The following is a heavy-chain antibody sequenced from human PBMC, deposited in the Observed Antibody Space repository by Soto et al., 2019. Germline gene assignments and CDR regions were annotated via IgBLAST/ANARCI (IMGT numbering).Heavy chain of an antibody. D-gene: IGHD3-22*01. J-gene: IGHJ6*02. V-gene: IGHV1-3*01. CDR1: GYTFTSYA. CDR3: ARGEYDSSGYPFYYYYYGMDV. CDR2: INAANGNT. Sequence: GASVKVSCKASGYTFTSYAMHWVRQAPGQRLEWMGWINAANGNTKYSQKFQGRVTITRDTSASTAYMELSSLRSEDTAVYYCARGEYDSSGYPFYYYYYGMDVWGQGTTVTVS.